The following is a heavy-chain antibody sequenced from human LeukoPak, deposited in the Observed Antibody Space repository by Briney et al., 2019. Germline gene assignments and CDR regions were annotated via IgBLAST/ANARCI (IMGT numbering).Heavy chain of an antibody. J-gene: IGHJ4*02. V-gene: IGHV6-1*01. D-gene: IGHD6-13*01. CDR2: TYYRSKWYN. Sequence: SQTLSPTCAISGDSVSSNSAAWNWIRQSPSRGLEWLGRTYYRSKWYNDYAVSVKSRITINPDTSKNQFSLQLNSVTPEDTAVYYCAREVVSRISSWYFFDYWGQGTLVTVSS. CDR3: AREVVSRISSWYFFDY. CDR1: GDSVSSNSAA.